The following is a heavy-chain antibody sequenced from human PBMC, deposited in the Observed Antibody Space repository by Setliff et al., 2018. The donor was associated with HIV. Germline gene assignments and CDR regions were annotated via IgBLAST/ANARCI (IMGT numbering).Heavy chain of an antibody. V-gene: IGHV4-30-4*08. CDR1: GGSISSGDYY. CDR3: ARETNASGSLTAYWYFDL. Sequence: NPSETLSLTCTVSGGSISSGDYYWTWIRQPPGKGLEWIGYIYNSGSTYYEPSLRGRVTISIDKNQFSLKLNSVTAADTAVYYCARETNASGSLTAYWYFDLWGRGTLVTVS. D-gene: IGHD3-10*01. J-gene: IGHJ2*01. CDR2: IYNSGST.